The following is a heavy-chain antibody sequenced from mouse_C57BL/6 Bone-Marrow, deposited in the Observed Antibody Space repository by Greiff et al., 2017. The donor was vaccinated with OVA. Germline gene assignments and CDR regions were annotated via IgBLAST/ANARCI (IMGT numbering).Heavy chain of an antibody. Sequence: VQLQQSGAELIKPGASVKLSCKATGYTFTGYWIEWVKQRPGHGLEWIGEILPGSGSTNYNEKFKGKATFTADTSSNTAYMQLSSLTTEDSAIYYCARYPNYYGSSFPFAYWGQGTLVTVSA. CDR2: ILPGSGST. CDR1: GYTFTGYW. CDR3: ARYPNYYGSSFPFAY. D-gene: IGHD1-1*01. J-gene: IGHJ3*01. V-gene: IGHV1-9*01.